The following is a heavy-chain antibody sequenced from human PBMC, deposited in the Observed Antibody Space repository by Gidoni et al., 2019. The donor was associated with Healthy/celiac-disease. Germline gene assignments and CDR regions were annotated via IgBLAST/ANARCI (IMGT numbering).Heavy chain of an antibody. CDR1: GGSFSGYY. CDR3: ARGRRFLEWLLRNWFDP. CDR2: INHSGST. J-gene: IGHJ5*02. D-gene: IGHD3-3*01. Sequence: QVQLQQWGAGLLEPSETLSLTCAVYGGSFSGYYWRWICQPPGKGLEWIGEINHSGSTNYNPSLKSRVTISVDTSKNQFSLKLSSVTAADTAVYYCARGRRFLEWLLRNWFDPWGQGTLVTVSS. V-gene: IGHV4-34*01.